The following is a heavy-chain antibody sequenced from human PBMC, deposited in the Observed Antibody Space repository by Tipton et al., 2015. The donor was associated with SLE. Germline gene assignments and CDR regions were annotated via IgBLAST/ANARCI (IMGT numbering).Heavy chain of an antibody. V-gene: IGHV1-18*01. CDR2: ISAYNANT. Sequence: QVQLVQSGAEVRKPGASVRVSCKASGYTLSSYGISWVRQAPGQGLEWMGWISAYNANTNYAQKLQGGVTMTTDTSTSTAYMELRSLRSDDTAVYYCARGYCSGGSCYYFDYWGQGTLVTVSS. CDR1: GYTLSSYG. CDR3: ARGYCSGGSCYYFDY. D-gene: IGHD2-15*01. J-gene: IGHJ4*02.